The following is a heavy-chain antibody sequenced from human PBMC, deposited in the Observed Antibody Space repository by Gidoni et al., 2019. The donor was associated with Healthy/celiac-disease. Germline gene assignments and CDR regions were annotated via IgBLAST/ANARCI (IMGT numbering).Heavy chain of an antibody. V-gene: IGHV3-30*03. CDR3: ASPKYSSGWSFDY. J-gene: IGHJ4*02. D-gene: IGHD6-19*01. CDR2: ISYDGSNK. Sequence: QVQLVESGGGVVQPGRSLRLSCAASGFTFSSYGMHWVRQAPGKGLEWVAVISYDGSNKYYADSVKGRFTISRDNSKNTLYLQMNSLRAEDTAVYYCASPKYSSGWSFDYWGQGTLVTVSS. CDR1: GFTFSSYG.